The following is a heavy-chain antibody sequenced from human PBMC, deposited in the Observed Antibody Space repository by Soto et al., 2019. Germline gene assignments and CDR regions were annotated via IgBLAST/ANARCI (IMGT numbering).Heavy chain of an antibody. D-gene: IGHD6-6*01. V-gene: IGHV4-59*01. Sequence: SETLSLTCTVSGGSISSYYWSWIRQPPGKGLEWIGYIYYSGSTNYNPSLKSRVTISVDTSKNQFSLKLSSVTAAGTAVYYCARGMSREYDRLSRPRRSEVVMAVWGQGTTVTVSS. CDR1: GGSISSYY. CDR3: ARGMSREYDRLSRPRRSEVVMAV. J-gene: IGHJ6*02. CDR2: IYYSGST.